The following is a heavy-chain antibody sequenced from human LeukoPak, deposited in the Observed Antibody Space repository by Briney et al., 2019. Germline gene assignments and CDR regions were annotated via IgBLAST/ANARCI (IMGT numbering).Heavy chain of an antibody. Sequence: PSETLSLTCTVSGGSISSGDYYWSWIRQPPGKGLEWIGYIYYSGSTYYNPSLKSRVTISVDTSKNQFSLKLNSVTAADTAVHYCARTGGTIDYWGQGTLVTVPS. V-gene: IGHV4-30-4*01. J-gene: IGHJ4*02. CDR1: GGSISSGDYY. CDR3: ARTGGTIDY. D-gene: IGHD2-8*02. CDR2: IYYSGST.